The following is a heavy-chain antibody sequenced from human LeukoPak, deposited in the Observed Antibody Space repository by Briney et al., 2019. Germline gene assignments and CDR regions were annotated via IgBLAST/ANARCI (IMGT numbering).Heavy chain of an antibody. V-gene: IGHV1-24*01. Sequence: ASVKVSCKVSGYTLTESSMHWVRQAPGKGLEWMGGFDPEDGETTYAQKFQGGVTMTEDTSTDTAYMELSSLRSEDTAVYYCATLHGDYEYSFDPWGQGVLVTVSS. CDR3: ATLHGDYEYSFDP. D-gene: IGHD4-17*01. CDR2: FDPEDGET. J-gene: IGHJ5*02. CDR1: GYTLTESS.